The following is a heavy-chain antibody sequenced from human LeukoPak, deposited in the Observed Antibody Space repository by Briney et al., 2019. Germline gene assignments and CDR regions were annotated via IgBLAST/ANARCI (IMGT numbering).Heavy chain of an antibody. V-gene: IGHV5-51*01. D-gene: IGHD3-22*01. J-gene: IGHJ4*02. Sequence: GESLKISCKGSGYSFTSYWIGWVRQMPGKGLERMGIIYPGDSDTRYSPSFQGQVTISADKSISTAYLQWSSLKASDTAMYYCARFATYYYDSSGYFDWGQGTLVTVSS. CDR3: ARFATYYYDSSGYFD. CDR2: IYPGDSDT. CDR1: GYSFTSYW.